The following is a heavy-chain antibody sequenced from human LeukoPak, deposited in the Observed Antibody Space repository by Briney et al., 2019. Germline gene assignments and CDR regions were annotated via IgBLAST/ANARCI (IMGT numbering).Heavy chain of an antibody. CDR3: ARGTGTRVAPYYFDH. D-gene: IGHD1-1*01. J-gene: IGHJ4*02. Sequence: PGRSLRLSCAASGFTFSSYAMHWVRQAPGKGLEWVAVISYDGSNKYYADSVKGRFTISRDNSKNTLYLQMNSLRTEDTTMYYCARGTGTRVAPYYFDHWGQGTLVTVSS. CDR2: ISYDGSNK. CDR1: GFTFSSYA. V-gene: IGHV3-30-3*01.